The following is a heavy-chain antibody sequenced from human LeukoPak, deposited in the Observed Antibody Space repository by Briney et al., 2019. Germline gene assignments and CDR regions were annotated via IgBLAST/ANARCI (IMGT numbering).Heavy chain of an antibody. CDR1: GGSISSGGYY. J-gene: IGHJ4*02. CDR2: IYHSGST. CDR3: ARGSGWAFDY. Sequence: SETLSLTCTVSGGSISSGGYYWSWIRQPPGKGLEWIGYIYHSGSTYYNPSLKSRVTISVDRSKNQFSLKLSSVTAADTAVYYCARGSGWAFDYWGQGTLVTVSS. V-gene: IGHV4-30-2*01. D-gene: IGHD6-25*01.